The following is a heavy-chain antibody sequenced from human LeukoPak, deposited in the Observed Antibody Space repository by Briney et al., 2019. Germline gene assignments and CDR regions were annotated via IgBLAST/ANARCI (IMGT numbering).Heavy chain of an antibody. V-gene: IGHV5-51*01. Sequence: GESLKISCKGSGYSFTSYWIGWVRQMPGKGLEWMGIIYPGDSDTRYSPSFQGQVTISADKSISTAYLQWSSLKASDTAMYYCARHQTWIAAAGTPPLDYWGQGTLVTVSS. CDR1: GYSFTSYW. CDR3: ARHQTWIAAAGTPPLDY. D-gene: IGHD6-13*01. CDR2: IYPGDSDT. J-gene: IGHJ4*02.